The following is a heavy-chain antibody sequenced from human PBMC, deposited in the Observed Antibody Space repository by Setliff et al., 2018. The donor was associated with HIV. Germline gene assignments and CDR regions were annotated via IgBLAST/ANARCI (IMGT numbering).Heavy chain of an antibody. CDR3: ARVPYRSAWFSGGHDAFDI. D-gene: IGHD6-19*01. J-gene: IGHJ3*02. Sequence: ASVKVSCKASGYTLSDYGMTWVRQAPGQGLEWMGWISGFNGNTKYAQSFQDRVAMTTETATSTAYMEMRSLRSDDTAVYFCARVPYRSAWFSGGHDAFDIWGQGTMVTVSS. CDR2: ISGFNGNT. CDR1: GYTLSDYG. V-gene: IGHV1-18*01.